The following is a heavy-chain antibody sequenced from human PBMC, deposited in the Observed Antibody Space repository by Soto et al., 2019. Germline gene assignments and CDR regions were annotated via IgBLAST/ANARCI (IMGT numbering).Heavy chain of an antibody. CDR1: GGSISSSSYY. V-gene: IGHV4-39*01. Sequence: KPSETLSLTCTVSGGSISSSSYYWGWIRQPPGKGLEWIGSIYYSGSTYYNPSLKSRVTISVDTSKNQFSLKLSSVTAADTAVYYCARLRSSSHLDAFDIWGQGTMVTVSS. CDR2: IYYSGST. J-gene: IGHJ3*02. D-gene: IGHD2-15*01. CDR3: ARLRSSSHLDAFDI.